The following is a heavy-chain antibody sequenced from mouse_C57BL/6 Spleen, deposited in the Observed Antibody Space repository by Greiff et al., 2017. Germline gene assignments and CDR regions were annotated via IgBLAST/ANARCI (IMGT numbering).Heavy chain of an antibody. CDR3: ARNPLRRANAMDY. D-gene: IGHD2-12*01. J-gene: IGHJ4*01. CDR2: IWSGGST. V-gene: IGHV2-2*01. Sequence: VKVVESGPGLVQPSQSLSITCTVSGFSLTSYGVHWVRQSPGKGLEWLGVIWSGGSTDYNAAFISRLSISKDNSKSQVFFKMNSLQADDTAIYYCARNPLRRANAMDYWGQGTSVTVSS. CDR1: GFSLTSYG.